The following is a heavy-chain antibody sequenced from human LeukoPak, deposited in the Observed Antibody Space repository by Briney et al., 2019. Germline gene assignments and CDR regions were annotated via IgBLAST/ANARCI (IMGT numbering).Heavy chain of an antibody. CDR1: GFTFSSYS. Sequence: PGGSLRLSCAASGFTFSSYSMNWVRQAPGKGLEWVSSISSSSSYIYYADSVKGRFTISRDNAKNSLYLQMNSLRAEDTAVYYCARSDRWTQLGFDYWGQGTLVTVSS. V-gene: IGHV3-21*01. D-gene: IGHD5-18*01. CDR3: ARSDRWTQLGFDY. CDR2: ISSSSSYI. J-gene: IGHJ4*02.